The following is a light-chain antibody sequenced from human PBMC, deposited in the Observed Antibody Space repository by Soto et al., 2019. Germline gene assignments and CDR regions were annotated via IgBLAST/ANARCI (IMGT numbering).Light chain of an antibody. J-gene: IGKJ1*01. CDR1: QSISTY. CDR2: STS. CDR3: QQTYTTPTWT. Sequence: DIQMTQSPSSLSASVGDRVTITCRASQSISTYLNWYHQKPGKAPKLLIYSTSNLHNGVPSRFSGRGSATEFTLIISSLQREDFGHYYCQQTYTTPTWTFGQGTKVDI. V-gene: IGKV1-39*01.